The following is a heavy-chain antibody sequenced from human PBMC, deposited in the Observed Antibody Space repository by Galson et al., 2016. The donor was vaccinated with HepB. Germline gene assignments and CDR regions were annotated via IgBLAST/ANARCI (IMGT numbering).Heavy chain of an antibody. CDR1: GFTFSSFD. CDR2: IGRSGTST. D-gene: IGHD4-23*01. V-gene: IGHV3-23*01. J-gene: IGHJ4*02. Sequence: SLRLSCAASGFTFSSFDMSWVRQAPGRGLEWVSNIGRSGTSTYYADSVKGRFTISRDTSKNTLYLQMNSLRAEDTAVYYCAKVDYGGNSPRFAYWGQGTLVTVSS. CDR3: AKVDYGGNSPRFAY.